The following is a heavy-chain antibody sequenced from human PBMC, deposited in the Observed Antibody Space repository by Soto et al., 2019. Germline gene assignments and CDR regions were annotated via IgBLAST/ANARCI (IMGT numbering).Heavy chain of an antibody. CDR3: ARGPWELLIFPEYYFDY. CDR1: ADSVSSNSSA. D-gene: IGHD1-26*01. V-gene: IGHV6-1*01. J-gene: IGHJ4*02. Sequence: SQTLSLTCSISADSVSSNSSAWNWISLSPSRGLEWLARTYYRSRWYNDYAVSVRSRITVNPDTSKNQFTLQLTSVTPEDTAVYYCARGPWELLIFPEYYFDYWGQGTLVTVSS. CDR2: TYYRSRWYN.